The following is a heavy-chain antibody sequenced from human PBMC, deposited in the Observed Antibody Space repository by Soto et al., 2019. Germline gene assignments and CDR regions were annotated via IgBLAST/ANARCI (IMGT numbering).Heavy chain of an antibody. CDR2: IIPIFGTA. CDR3: ARAYYYDSSGYYYDY. V-gene: IGHV1-69*13. CDR1: VGTFSCYS. D-gene: IGHD3-22*01. J-gene: IGHJ4*02. Sequence: SVKVSCTASVGTFSCYSLSRVGQAPGQGLEWMGGIIPIFGTANYAQKFQGRVTITADESTSTAYMELSSLRSEDTAVYYCARAYYYDSSGYYYDYWGQGTLVT.